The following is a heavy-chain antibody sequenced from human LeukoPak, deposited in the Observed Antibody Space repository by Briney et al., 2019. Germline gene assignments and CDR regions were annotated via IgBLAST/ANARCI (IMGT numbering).Heavy chain of an antibody. Sequence: SETLSLTCTVAGGSISSYYWRWIRQPAGKGLEWIGRIYTSGSTNYNPSLKSRVTMSVDTSKNQFSLKLSSGTAADTAVYYCARDHCSCGSCYFPLDYWGQGTLVTVSS. D-gene: IGHD2-15*01. J-gene: IGHJ4*02. CDR2: IYTSGST. V-gene: IGHV4-4*07. CDR1: GGSISSYY. CDR3: ARDHCSCGSCYFPLDY.